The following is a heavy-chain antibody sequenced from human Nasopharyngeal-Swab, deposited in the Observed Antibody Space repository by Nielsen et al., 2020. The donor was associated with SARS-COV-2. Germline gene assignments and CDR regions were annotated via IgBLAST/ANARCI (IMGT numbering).Heavy chain of an antibody. J-gene: IGHJ4*02. V-gene: IGHV3-64*01. CDR3: ATGDDYGRDY. D-gene: IGHD4-17*01. Sequence: GGSLRLSCAASGFTFSSYAMHWVRQAPGKGLEYVSAISSNGGSTYYANSVKGRFTISRDNPKNTLYLQMGSLRAEDMAVYYCATGDDYGRDYWGQGTLVTVSS. CDR1: GFTFSSYA. CDR2: ISSNGGST.